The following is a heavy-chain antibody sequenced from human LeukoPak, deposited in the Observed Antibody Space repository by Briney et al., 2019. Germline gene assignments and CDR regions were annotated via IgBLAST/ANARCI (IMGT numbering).Heavy chain of an antibody. CDR2: INAGNGNT. CDR3: ARGEQQLVRRYFDY. D-gene: IGHD6-13*01. V-gene: IGHV1-3*01. Sequence: GASVKVSCKASGYTFTSYAMHWVRQAPGQRLEWMGWINAGNGNTKYSQKFQGRATITRDTSASTAYMELSSLRSEDTAVYYCARGEQQLVRRYFDYWGQGTLVTVSS. J-gene: IGHJ4*02. CDR1: GYTFTSYA.